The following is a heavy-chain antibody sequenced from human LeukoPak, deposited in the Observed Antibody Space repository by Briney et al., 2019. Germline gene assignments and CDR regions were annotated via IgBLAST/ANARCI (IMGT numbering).Heavy chain of an antibody. Sequence: GGSLRLSCAASGFTFSSYAMSWVRQAPGKGLEWVPAISGSGGSTYYADSVKGRFTIPRDNSKNTLYLQMNSLRAEDTAVYYCAKDDKDGSGSYYNNWFDPWGQGTLVTVSS. CDR3: AKDDKDGSGSYYNNWFDP. CDR1: GFTFSSYA. J-gene: IGHJ5*02. D-gene: IGHD3-10*01. V-gene: IGHV3-23*01. CDR2: ISGSGGST.